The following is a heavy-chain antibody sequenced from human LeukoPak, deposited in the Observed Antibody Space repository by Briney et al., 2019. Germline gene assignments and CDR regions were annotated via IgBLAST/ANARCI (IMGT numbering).Heavy chain of an antibody. J-gene: IGHJ2*01. CDR1: GFTFSNAW. V-gene: IGHV3-74*01. CDR2: VKEDGRET. CDR3: ARAKPADFDL. Sequence: GGSLRLSCAASGFTFSNAWMNWVRQAPGKGLVWVSRVKEDGRETNYADSVKGRFTLSRDNAKNTVYLQMNNLRAEDTAVYHCARAKPADFDLWGRGTLVTVSS.